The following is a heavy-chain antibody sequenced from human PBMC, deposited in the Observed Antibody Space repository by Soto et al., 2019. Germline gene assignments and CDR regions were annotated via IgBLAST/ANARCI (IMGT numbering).Heavy chain of an antibody. J-gene: IGHJ6*02. CDR2: ISAQNGNT. D-gene: IGHD4-4*01. CDR1: GYTFTSYA. Sequence: QVQLVQSGAEVKKPGASVKVSCETSGYTFTSYAISWVRQAPGQGLEWMGWISAQNGNTNYAQKLQGRVTMTTDTAXSXXYMELRSLRSDDTAVYFCVRDPTVTTGYYFYGMDVWGQGTTVIVSS. CDR3: VRDPTVTTGYYFYGMDV. V-gene: IGHV1-18*01.